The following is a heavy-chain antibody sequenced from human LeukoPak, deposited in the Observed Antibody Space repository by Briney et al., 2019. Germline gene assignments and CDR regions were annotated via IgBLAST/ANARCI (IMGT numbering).Heavy chain of an antibody. CDR1: GFTFSSYG. J-gene: IGHJ4*02. V-gene: IGHV3-30*02. D-gene: IGHD3-3*01. Sequence: GGSLRLSCAASGFTFSSYGMHWVRQAPGKGLEWVAFIRYDGSNKYYADSVKGRFTISRDNSKNTLYLQMNSLRAEDTAVYYCAKEWRITIFGVVIKEDYWGQGTLVTVSS. CDR3: AKEWRITIFGVVIKEDY. CDR2: IRYDGSNK.